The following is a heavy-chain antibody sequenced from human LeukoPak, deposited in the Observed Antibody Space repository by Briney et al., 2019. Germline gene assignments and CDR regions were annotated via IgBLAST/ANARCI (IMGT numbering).Heavy chain of an antibody. CDR3: ARLDLLSGYDC. Sequence: PGGSLRLSCAVSGFTVSNNYMSWVRQAPGKGLEWVSVMYSGGYTVYADSVKGRLTISRDNSRNTVYLQMNSLRAEDTAVYYCARLDLLSGYDCWGQGTLVTVSS. D-gene: IGHD3-3*01. J-gene: IGHJ4*02. CDR1: GFTVSNNY. CDR2: MYSGGYT. V-gene: IGHV3-66*04.